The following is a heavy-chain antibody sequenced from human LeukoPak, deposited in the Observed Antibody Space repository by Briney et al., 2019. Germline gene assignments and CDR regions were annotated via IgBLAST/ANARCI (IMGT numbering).Heavy chain of an antibody. D-gene: IGHD3-16*01. V-gene: IGHV3-21*01. J-gene: IGHJ4*02. CDR3: ARDVEVWGSSYYFDY. CDR1: GFSFSIYN. Sequence: GGSLRLSCEASGFSFSIYNMNWVRLAPGKGLEWVSSISGSSSHLLYADSVKGRFTISRDNSKNTLYLQMNSLRAEDTAVYYCARDVEVWGSSYYFDYWGQGTLVTVSS. CDR2: ISGSSSHL.